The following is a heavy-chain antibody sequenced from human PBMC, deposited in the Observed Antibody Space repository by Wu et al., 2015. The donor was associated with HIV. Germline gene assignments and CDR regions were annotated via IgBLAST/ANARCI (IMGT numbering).Heavy chain of an antibody. CDR1: GGTLSSYA. D-gene: IGHD6-13*01. CDR3: ARDFYSSSWPTPYGMDV. CDR2: IIPMVATT. J-gene: IGHJ6*02. V-gene: IGHV1-69*12. Sequence: QVQLVQSGSEVKKPESSVKVSCKASGGTLSSYAINWVRQAPGQGLEWMGGIIPMVATTNYAQKFKGRVSITADESTSTAYMELSSLRSEDTAVYYCARDFYSSSWPTPYGMDVWGQGTTVTVSS.